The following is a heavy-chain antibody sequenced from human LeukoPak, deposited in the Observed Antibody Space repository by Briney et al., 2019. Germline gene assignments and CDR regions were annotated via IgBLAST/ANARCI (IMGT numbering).Heavy chain of an antibody. CDR3: ARRMANVDAFDI. CDR2: IYYSGST. Sequence: SETLSLTCTVSGGSISSSNYYWGWIRQPPGKGLVWIGSIYYSGSTDYNPSLRSRVTISVDTSKTQFSLKLSFVTAADTAVYYCARRMANVDAFDIWGQGTMVTVSS. D-gene: IGHD2-8*01. J-gene: IGHJ3*02. CDR1: GGSISSSNYY. V-gene: IGHV4-39*01.